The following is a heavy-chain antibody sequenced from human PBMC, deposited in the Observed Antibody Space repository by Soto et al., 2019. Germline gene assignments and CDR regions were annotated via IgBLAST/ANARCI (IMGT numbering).Heavy chain of an antibody. CDR3: VKDHGGLWFGEASVY. CDR2: KSYDRSKK. CDR1: GFTFSSYV. V-gene: IGHV3-30*18. Sequence: PGGSLRLSCAASGFTFSSYVIHWVRQAPGKGLEWAAVKSYDRSKKYYPQSVKRRVTISRNNTKDKLSLQLNTLRAEDRGVYYCVKDHGGLWFGEASVYWGQGNLVTVSS. D-gene: IGHD3-10*01. J-gene: IGHJ4*02.